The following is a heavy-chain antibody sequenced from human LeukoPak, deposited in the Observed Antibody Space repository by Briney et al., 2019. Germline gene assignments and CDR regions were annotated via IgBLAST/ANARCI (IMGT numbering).Heavy chain of an antibody. D-gene: IGHD2/OR15-2a*01. J-gene: IGHJ4*02. V-gene: IGHV3-48*04. CDR3: ASDATTVRVY. CDR2: ISSSSSTI. Sequence: GGSLRLSCAASGFTFSSYSMDWVRQAPGKGLEWVSYISSSSSTIYYADSVKGRFTISRDNAKNSLYLQMNSLRAEDTAVYYCASDATTVRVYWGQGTLVTVSS. CDR1: GFTFSSYS.